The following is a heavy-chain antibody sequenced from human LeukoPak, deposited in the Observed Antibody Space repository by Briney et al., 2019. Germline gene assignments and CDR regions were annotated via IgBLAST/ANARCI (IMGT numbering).Heavy chain of an antibody. CDR1: GGSLSSYS. CDR3: ARETLTFPDF. J-gene: IGHJ4*02. CDR2: IYTSGST. V-gene: IGHV4-4*07. Sequence: SQTRSLTCTVAGGSLSSYSWSWIRQPAGKGLEWIVRIYTSGSTSYNPALTCRVSMSLDTSKKQISLKLSSVTAADTAVYYCARETLTFPDFWGQGTLVTVSS. D-gene: IGHD3-9*01.